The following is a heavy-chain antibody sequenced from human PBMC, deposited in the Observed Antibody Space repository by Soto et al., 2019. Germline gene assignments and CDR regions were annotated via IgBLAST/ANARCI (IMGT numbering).Heavy chain of an antibody. CDR1: GGSISNRGYH. CDR3: ARLCFGTYGYYYGVDV. J-gene: IGHJ6*02. D-gene: IGHD1-26*01. V-gene: IGHV4-39*01. Sequence: QLQVQESGPGLVKPSETLSLTCTVSGGSISNRGYHWGWIRQPPGKGLEWIGSIYYSGNTFYNPSLKSRVTVSADTSKNRFSLKLTSIAAADTAVYYCARLCFGTYGYYYGVDVWGQGTTITVS. CDR2: IYYSGNT.